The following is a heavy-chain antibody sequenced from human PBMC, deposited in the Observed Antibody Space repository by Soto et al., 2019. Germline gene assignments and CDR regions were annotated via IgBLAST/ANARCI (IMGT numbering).Heavy chain of an antibody. CDR1: GWSFSCYY. Sequence: SETLSLTCAFYGWSFSCYYLSWIRQPPGKGLEWIGEINHSGSTNYNPSLKSRVTISVDTSKDQFSLKLSSVTAADTAVYYCARGGGGGYAYYYYYGMDVWGQGTKVTVSS. J-gene: IGHJ6*02. CDR2: INHSGST. CDR3: ARGGGGGYAYYYYYGMDV. V-gene: IGHV4-34*01. D-gene: IGHD5-12*01.